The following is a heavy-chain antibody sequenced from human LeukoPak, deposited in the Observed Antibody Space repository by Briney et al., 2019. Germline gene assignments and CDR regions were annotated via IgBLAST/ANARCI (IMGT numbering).Heavy chain of an antibody. CDR1: GGSISNNIYY. J-gene: IGHJ4*02. CDR2: IYYSGST. D-gene: IGHD2-15*01. CDR3: ARRLLSGYFDY. Sequence: SETLSLTCTVSGGSISNNIYYWGWIRQPPGKGLEWIGSIYYSGSTYYNPSLKSRVTISVDTSKNQFSLKLSSVTAADTAVYYRARRLLSGYFDYWGQGTLVTVSS. V-gene: IGHV4-39*01.